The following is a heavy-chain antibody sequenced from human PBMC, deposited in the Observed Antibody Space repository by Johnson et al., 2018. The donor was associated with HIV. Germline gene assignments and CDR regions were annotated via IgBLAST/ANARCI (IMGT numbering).Heavy chain of an antibody. D-gene: IGHD5-12*01. J-gene: IGHJ3*02. V-gene: IGHV3-11*01. CDR3: ARLRGYSGYDSFDI. CDR1: GFTFSDYY. Sequence: QVQLVESGGGLVKPGGSLRLSCAASGFTFSDYYMSWIRQAPGKGLEWVSYISSSGSTIYYADSVKGRFTISRDNSKNTLSLQMNSLRAEDTALYYCARLRGYSGYDSFDIWGQGTMVTVSS. CDR2: ISSSGSTI.